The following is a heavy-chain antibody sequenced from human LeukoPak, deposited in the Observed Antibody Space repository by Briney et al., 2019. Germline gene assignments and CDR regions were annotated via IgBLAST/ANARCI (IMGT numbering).Heavy chain of an antibody. Sequence: ASVKVSCKASGGTFSSYAISWVRQAPGQGLEWMGIINPSGGSTSYAQKFQGRVTMTRDMSTSTVYMELSSLRSEDTAVYYCARGFRNGEWQSSLLWFGELFLEYYYYYMDVWGKGTTVTVSS. V-gene: IGHV1-46*01. CDR2: INPSGGST. CDR3: ARGFRNGEWQSSLLWFGELFLEYYYYYMDV. D-gene: IGHD3-10*01. J-gene: IGHJ6*03. CDR1: GGTFSSYA.